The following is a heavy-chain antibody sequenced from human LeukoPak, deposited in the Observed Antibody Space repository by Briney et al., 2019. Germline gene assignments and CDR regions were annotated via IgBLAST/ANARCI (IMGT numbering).Heavy chain of an antibody. J-gene: IGHJ4*02. Sequence: GGSLRLSCAASGFTFSSYGMHWVRQAPGKGLEWVAVISYDGSNKYYADSVKGRFTISRDNSKNTLYLQMNSLRAEDTAVYYCTKDRRSSTRLDYWGQGTLVTVSS. CDR1: GFTFSSYG. CDR3: TKDRRSSTRLDY. CDR2: ISYDGSNK. V-gene: IGHV3-30*18.